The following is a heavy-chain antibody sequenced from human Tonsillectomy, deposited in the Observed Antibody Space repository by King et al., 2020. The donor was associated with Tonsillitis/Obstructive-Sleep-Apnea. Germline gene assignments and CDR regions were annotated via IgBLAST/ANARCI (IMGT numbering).Heavy chain of an antibody. V-gene: IGHV3-30*04. D-gene: IGHD6-13*01. J-gene: IGHJ6*03. CDR1: GFTFSSYA. CDR3: ARNQGGEDSSSWYKKLGYYYYYYYMDV. Sequence: VQLVESGGGVVQPGRSLRLSCAASGFTFSSYAMHWVRQAPGKGLEWVAVISYDGSNKYYADSVKGRFTISRDNSKNTVYLQMNSLRAEDTAVYYCARNQGGEDSSSWYKKLGYYYYYYYMDVWGKGTTVTVSS. CDR2: ISYDGSNK.